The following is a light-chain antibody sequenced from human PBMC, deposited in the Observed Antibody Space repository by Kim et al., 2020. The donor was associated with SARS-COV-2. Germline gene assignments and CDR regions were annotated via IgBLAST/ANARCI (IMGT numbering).Light chain of an antibody. CDR2: QDS. J-gene: IGLJ3*02. CDR1: KLGDKY. V-gene: IGLV3-1*01. CDR3: QAWDSSTGV. Sequence: VSVSPGKTASITCSGDKLGDKYACWYQQKPGQSPVLVIYQDSKRPSGIPERFSGSNSGNTATLTISGTQAMDEADYYCQAWDSSTGVFGGGTQLTVL.